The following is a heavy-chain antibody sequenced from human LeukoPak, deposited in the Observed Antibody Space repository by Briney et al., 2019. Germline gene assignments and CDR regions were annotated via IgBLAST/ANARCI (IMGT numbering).Heavy chain of an antibody. Sequence: KSSETLSLTCTVSGGSISSYYWSWIRQPPGKGLEWIGYIQYSGRIDYNPSLKSRVTISVDTSKNQFSLKVTSVTAADTAVYYCARAPVLYHFDYWGQGTLVTASS. CDR1: GGSISSYY. V-gene: IGHV4-59*01. CDR2: IQYSGRI. CDR3: ARAPVLYHFDY. J-gene: IGHJ4*02. D-gene: IGHD2-8*01.